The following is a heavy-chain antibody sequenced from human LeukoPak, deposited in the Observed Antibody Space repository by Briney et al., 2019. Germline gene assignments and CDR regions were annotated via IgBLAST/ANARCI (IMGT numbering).Heavy chain of an antibody. D-gene: IGHD5/OR15-5a*01. CDR2: ISAYNGNT. Sequence: ASVRVSFTASVYTFTIYGISWVRQAPGQGLEWMGWISAYNGNTNYAQKLQGRVTMTTDTSTSTAYMELRSLRSDDTAVYYCARERPDLPLYYYYYGMDVWGQGTTVTVSS. CDR1: VYTFTIYG. V-gene: IGHV1-18*01. CDR3: ARERPDLPLYYYYYGMDV. J-gene: IGHJ6*02.